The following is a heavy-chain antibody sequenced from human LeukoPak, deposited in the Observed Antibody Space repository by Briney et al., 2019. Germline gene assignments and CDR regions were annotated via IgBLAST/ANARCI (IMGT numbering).Heavy chain of an antibody. V-gene: IGHV4-30-4*01. CDR1: GGSISSGDYY. CDR2: IYYSGST. Sequence: SETLSLTCTVSGGSISSGDYYWSWIRQPPGKGREWIVYIYYSGSTYYNPSLKSRVTISVDTSKNQFSLKLSSVTAADTAVYYCARGMSTNIWGQGTMVTVSS. CDR3: ARGMSTNI. J-gene: IGHJ3*02.